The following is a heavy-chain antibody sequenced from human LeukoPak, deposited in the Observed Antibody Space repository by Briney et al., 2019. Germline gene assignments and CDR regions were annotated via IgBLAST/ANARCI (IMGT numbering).Heavy chain of an antibody. V-gene: IGHV4-59*01. CDR1: GSSLTNSY. D-gene: IGHD2-21*02. CDR3: ARAAYCGGDCSFHAFDI. Sequence: SETLSLTCTVSGSSLTNSYWTWIPQPPGKGLEWGGYIHDSGSTNYNPSLKSRVTISVDTSKNQFSLKLSSVTAADTAVYYCARAAYCGGDCSFHAFDIWGQGTMVTVSS. CDR2: IHDSGST. J-gene: IGHJ3*02.